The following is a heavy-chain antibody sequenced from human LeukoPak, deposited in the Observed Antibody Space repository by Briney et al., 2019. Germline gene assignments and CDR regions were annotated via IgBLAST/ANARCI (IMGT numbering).Heavy chain of an antibody. CDR1: GFTFGDYA. CDR2: IRSKAYGGTT. Sequence: GGSLRLSCTASGFTFGDYAMSWVRQAPGKGLEWVGFIRSKAYGGTTEYAASVKGRFTISRDDSKSIAYLQMNSLKTEDTAVYYCTRDLGGSPDPISDYYYMDVWGKGTTVTISS. J-gene: IGHJ6*03. V-gene: IGHV3-49*04. D-gene: IGHD1-26*01. CDR3: TRDLGGSPDPISDYYYMDV.